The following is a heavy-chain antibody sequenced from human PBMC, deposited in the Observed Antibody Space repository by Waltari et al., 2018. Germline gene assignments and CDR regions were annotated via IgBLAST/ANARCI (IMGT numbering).Heavy chain of an antibody. Sequence: QAPGKGLEWVSSISSSSSYIYYADSVKGRFTISRDNAKNSLYLQMNSLRAEDTAVYYCASEYQLPGSYYFDYWGQGTLVTVSS. CDR2: ISSSSSYI. V-gene: IGHV3-21*01. CDR3: ASEYQLPGSYYFDY. D-gene: IGHD2-2*01. J-gene: IGHJ4*02.